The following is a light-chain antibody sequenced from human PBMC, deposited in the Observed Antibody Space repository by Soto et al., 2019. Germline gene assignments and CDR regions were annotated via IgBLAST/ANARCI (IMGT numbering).Light chain of an antibody. CDR1: QSISRS. CDR3: QQYSDVLLS. J-gene: IGKJ1*01. V-gene: IGKV1-5*01. Sequence: DIQMTQSPSTLSASVGDRVTITCRASQSISRSLAWYQQKPEKAPSLLIYDTSSLEGGVPSRFRGSVFGTEFTLTITNYLAADFATYYCQQYSDVLLSVGHGT. CDR2: DTS.